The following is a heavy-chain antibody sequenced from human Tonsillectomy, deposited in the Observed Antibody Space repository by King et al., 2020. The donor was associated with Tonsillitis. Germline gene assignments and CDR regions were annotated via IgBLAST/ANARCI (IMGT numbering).Heavy chain of an antibody. CDR1: GYSISSGYY. CDR2: IYHSGST. CDR3: ARDSPGGIVVVAAGPFDY. J-gene: IGHJ4*02. Sequence: QLQESGPGLVKPSETLSLTCTVSGYSISSGYYWGWIRQPPGKGLEWIGSIYHSGSTYYNPSLKSRVTISVDTSKNQFSLKLSSVTAADTAVYYCARDSPGGIVVVAAGPFDYWGQGTLVTVSS. D-gene: IGHD2-2*01. V-gene: IGHV4-38-2*02.